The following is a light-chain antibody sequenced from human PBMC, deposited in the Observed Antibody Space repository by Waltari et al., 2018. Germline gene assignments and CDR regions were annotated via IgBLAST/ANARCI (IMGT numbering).Light chain of an antibody. V-gene: IGLV3-19*01. Sequence: SSELTQDPAVSEAWGETVTSKCHGASIRGNYVSGDQQSPGPAPLLVIYGKTNRPSGIPDRFSGSSSGNTASLTITGARAEDEADYYCYSRDNSGDHLRVFGTGTKITVL. J-gene: IGLJ1*01. CDR1: SIRGNY. CDR2: GKT. CDR3: YSRDNSGDHLRV.